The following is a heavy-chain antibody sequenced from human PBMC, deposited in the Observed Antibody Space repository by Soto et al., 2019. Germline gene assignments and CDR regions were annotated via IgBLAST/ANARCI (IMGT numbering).Heavy chain of an antibody. CDR3: ARGGGNDPFDS. J-gene: IGHJ4*02. D-gene: IGHD1-1*01. CDR2: ISHLENT. Sequence: PSETLSLTCTVSGGSITYGGFSWSWIRQSPGKGLEWIGYISHLENTYFHPTFKSRLTMSIDRSKNQFSLNLSSVTAADRAVYFCARGGGNDPFDSWGQGXLVTVYS. V-gene: IGHV4-30-2*06. CDR1: GGSITYGGFS.